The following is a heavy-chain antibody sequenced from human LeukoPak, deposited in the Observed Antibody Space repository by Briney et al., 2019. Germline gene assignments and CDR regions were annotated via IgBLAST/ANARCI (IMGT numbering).Heavy chain of an antibody. CDR2: ISAYNGNT. Sequence: ASVKVSCKASGYTFTSYDINWVRQATGQGLEWMGWISAYNGNTNYAQKLQGRVTMTTDTSTSTAYMELRSLRSDDTAVYYCARDRLRYFDWLANWFDPWGQGTLVTVSS. CDR3: ARDRLRYFDWLANWFDP. CDR1: GYTFTSYD. V-gene: IGHV1-18*01. J-gene: IGHJ5*02. D-gene: IGHD3-9*01.